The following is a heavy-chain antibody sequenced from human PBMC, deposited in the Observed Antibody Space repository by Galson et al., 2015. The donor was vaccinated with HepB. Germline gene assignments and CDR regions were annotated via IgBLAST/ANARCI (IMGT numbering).Heavy chain of an antibody. CDR2: IIPILGVT. V-gene: IGHV1-69*02. CDR1: GGTFSNYI. CDR3: ASATGAAEDAFDI. J-gene: IGHJ3*02. Sequence: SVKVSCKASGGTFSNYIVSWVRQAPGQGLEWMGRIIPILGVTNYAQRFQGRVTITADRALSTAYMELRSLRSDDTAVYFCASATGAAEDAFDIWGQGQWSPSLQ. D-gene: IGHD7-27*01.